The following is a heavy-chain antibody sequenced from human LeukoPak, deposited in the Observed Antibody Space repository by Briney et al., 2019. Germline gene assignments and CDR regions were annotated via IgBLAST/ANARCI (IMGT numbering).Heavy chain of an antibody. CDR3: ARSGKSAYVLDY. CDR1: GGSISSYY. D-gene: IGHD3-16*01. V-gene: IGHV4-59*01. J-gene: IGHJ4*02. Sequence: SETLSLTCTVSGGSISSYYWSWIRQPPGKGLEWIGYIYYTGSTNYNPSLKSRVTISVDTSKNQFSLKLSSVTAADTAVYYCARSGKSAYVLDYWGQGTLVTVSS. CDR2: IYYTGST.